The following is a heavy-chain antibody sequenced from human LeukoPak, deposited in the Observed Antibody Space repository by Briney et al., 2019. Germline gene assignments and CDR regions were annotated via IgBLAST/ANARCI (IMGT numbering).Heavy chain of an antibody. CDR3: ARGRGYYYDSSGYPLRGYYFDY. Sequence: SETLSLTCTVYGGSFSGYYWSWIRQPPGKGLEWIGEINHTGSTSYNPSLKIRVTISLHTSKNQFSLKLNSVTAADTAVYYCARGRGYYYDSSGYPLRGYYFDYWGQGTLVTVSS. CDR1: GGSFSGYY. CDR2: INHTGST. D-gene: IGHD3-22*01. V-gene: IGHV4-34*01. J-gene: IGHJ4*02.